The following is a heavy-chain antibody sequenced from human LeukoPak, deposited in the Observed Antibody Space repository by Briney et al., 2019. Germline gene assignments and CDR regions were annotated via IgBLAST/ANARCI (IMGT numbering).Heavy chain of an antibody. D-gene: IGHD2-15*01. Sequence: GGSLRLSCATSGFTFSSYWMSWVRQAPGKGLEWVANIKKDGSETYYVDSVKGRFTISRDNAKNSLYLQMNSLRAEDTAVYYCARDGYCSGGSCYYFDYWGQGTLVTVSS. V-gene: IGHV3-7*01. CDR3: ARDGYCSGGSCYYFDY. CDR1: GFTFSSYW. CDR2: IKKDGSET. J-gene: IGHJ4*02.